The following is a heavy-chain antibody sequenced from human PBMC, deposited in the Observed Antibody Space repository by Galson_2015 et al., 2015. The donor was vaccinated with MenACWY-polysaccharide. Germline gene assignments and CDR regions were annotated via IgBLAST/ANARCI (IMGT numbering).Heavy chain of an antibody. CDR2: ISKSGGAI. CDR1: GFTFRDYY. J-gene: IGHJ4*02. Sequence: SLRLSCAASGFTFRDYYMSWMRQAPGKGLEWVSYISKSGGAIHYADSVEGRFTISRDNAKNSLSLQLTSLRAEDTALYYCARVRGSYSVDYWGQGTLVTVSS. D-gene: IGHD1-26*01. V-gene: IGHV3-11*01. CDR3: ARVRGSYSVDY.